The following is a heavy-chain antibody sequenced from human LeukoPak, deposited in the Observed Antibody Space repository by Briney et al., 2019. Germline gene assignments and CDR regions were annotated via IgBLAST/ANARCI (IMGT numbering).Heavy chain of an antibody. CDR2: IIPILGIA. J-gene: IGHJ4*02. CDR1: GGTFSSYA. D-gene: IGHD6-13*01. CDR3: ASTRGSSAAVYFDY. Sequence: SVEVSCKASGGTFSSYAISWVRQAPGQGLEWMGRIIPILGIANYAQKFQGRVTITADKSTSTAYMELNSLRSEDTAVYYCASTRGSSAAVYFDYWGQGTLVTVSS. V-gene: IGHV1-69*04.